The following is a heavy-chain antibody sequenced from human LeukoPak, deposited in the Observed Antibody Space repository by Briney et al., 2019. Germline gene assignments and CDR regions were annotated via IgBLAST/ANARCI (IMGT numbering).Heavy chain of an antibody. CDR3: AKTNSSGWYVFDY. V-gene: IGHV3-33*06. J-gene: IGHJ4*02. CDR2: IWYDGSNK. D-gene: IGHD6-19*01. Sequence: GGSLRLSRAASGFTFSSYGMHWVRQAPGKGLEWVAVIWYDGSNKYYADSVKGRFTISRDNSKNTLYLQMNSLRAEDTAVYYCAKTNSSGWYVFDYWGQGTLVTVSS. CDR1: GFTFSSYG.